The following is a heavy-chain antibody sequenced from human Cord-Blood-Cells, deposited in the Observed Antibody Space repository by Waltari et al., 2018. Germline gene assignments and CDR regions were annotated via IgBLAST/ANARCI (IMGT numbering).Heavy chain of an antibody. D-gene: IGHD6-13*01. CDR1: GYTFTGYY. Sequence: QVQLVQSGAEVKKPGASVKVSCKASGYTFTGYYMHWVRQAPGQGLEWMGWINPNSGGTNYAQKFQGWVNMTRDTSINTAYMELSRLRSDDTAVHYCARDRGSSWYYYGMDVWGQGTTVTVSS. V-gene: IGHV1-2*04. CDR3: ARDRGSSWYYYGMDV. J-gene: IGHJ6*02. CDR2: INPNSGGT.